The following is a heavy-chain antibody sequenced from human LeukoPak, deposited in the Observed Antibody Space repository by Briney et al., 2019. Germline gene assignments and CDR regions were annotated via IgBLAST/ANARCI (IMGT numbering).Heavy chain of an antibody. CDR2: IYYSGST. D-gene: IGHD3-10*01. V-gene: IGHV4-39*07. CDR3: ARERLGNFDY. Sequence: PSETLSLTCTVSGGSISSSSYYWGWIRQPPGKGLEWIGSIYYSGSTYYNPSLKSRVTISVDTSKNQFSLKLSSVTAADTAVYYCARERLGNFDYWGQGTLVTVSS. CDR1: GGSISSSSYY. J-gene: IGHJ4*02.